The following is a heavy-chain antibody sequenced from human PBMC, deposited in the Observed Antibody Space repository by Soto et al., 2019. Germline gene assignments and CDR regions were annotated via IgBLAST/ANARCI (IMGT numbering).Heavy chain of an antibody. CDR3: ARGLSFDYYDSSGYQYYGMDV. Sequence: GGSLRLSCAASGFTFSDYYMSWIRQAPGKGLEWVSYISSSGSTIYYADSVKGRFTISRDNAKNSLYLQMNSLRAEDTAVYYCARGLSFDYYDSSGYQYYGMDVWGQGTTVTVSS. V-gene: IGHV3-11*01. J-gene: IGHJ6*02. D-gene: IGHD3-22*01. CDR1: GFTFSDYY. CDR2: ISSSGSTI.